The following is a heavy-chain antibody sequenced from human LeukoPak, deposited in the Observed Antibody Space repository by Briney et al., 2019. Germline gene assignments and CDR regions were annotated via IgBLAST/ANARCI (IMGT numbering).Heavy chain of an antibody. CDR2: IYYSGTT. Sequence: SETLSLTCTVSGGSISSSSYYWGWVRQPPGKGPEWIGTIYYSGTTYYNPSLKSRVTISVDKSKNQFSLKLSSVTAADTAVYYCARKHRGALDYRGQGTLVTVSS. J-gene: IGHJ4*02. CDR3: ARKHRGALDY. D-gene: IGHD3-10*01. V-gene: IGHV4-39*07. CDR1: GGSISSSSYY.